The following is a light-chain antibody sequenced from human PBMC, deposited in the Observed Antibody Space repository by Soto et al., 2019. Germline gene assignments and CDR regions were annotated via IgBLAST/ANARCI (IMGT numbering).Light chain of an antibody. CDR3: QQRSNWPSLT. Sequence: EIVLTQSPGILSLSPGERASLSCGASQIISSSFLAWYQQKPGQAPRLLIYGASTRATGIPARFSGSGSGTDFTLTISSLEPEDFAVYYCQQRSNWPSLTFGGGTKVDIK. CDR2: GAS. CDR1: QIISSSF. J-gene: IGKJ4*01. V-gene: IGKV3D-20*02.